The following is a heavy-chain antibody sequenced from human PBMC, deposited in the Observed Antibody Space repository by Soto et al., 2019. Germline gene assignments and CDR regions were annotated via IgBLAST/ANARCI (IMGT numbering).Heavy chain of an antibody. CDR3: VKPYDFWSGYRSYFDY. Sequence: SLRLSCSASGFTFCSNALHWGRRAPGKGLEYVSAISSNGGTTYYADSVKGRFTISRDNSKNTLYLQMSSLRAEDTAVYYCVKPYDFWSGYRSYFDYWGQGTLVTVSS. J-gene: IGHJ4*02. CDR1: GFTFCSNA. CDR2: ISSNGGTT. V-gene: IGHV3-64D*06. D-gene: IGHD3-3*01.